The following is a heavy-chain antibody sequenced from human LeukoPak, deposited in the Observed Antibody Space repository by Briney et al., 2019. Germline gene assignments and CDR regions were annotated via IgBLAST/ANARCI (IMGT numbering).Heavy chain of an antibody. CDR1: GYTFTSYG. CDR2: IGAYNGNT. CDR3: ARDNGIAAAGYTDY. V-gene: IGHV1-18*01. Sequence: ASVKVSCKASGYTFTSYGISWVRQAPGQGLEWMGWIGAYNGNTNYAQKLQGRVTMTTDTSTSTAYMELRSLRSDDTAVYYCARDNGIAAAGYTDYWGQGTLVTVSS. D-gene: IGHD6-13*01. J-gene: IGHJ4*02.